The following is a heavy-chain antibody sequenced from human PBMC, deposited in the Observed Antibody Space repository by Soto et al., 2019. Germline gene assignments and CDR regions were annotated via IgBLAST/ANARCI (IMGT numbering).Heavy chain of an antibody. Sequence: SVKVSCKASGGAFNSYTINWVRQAPGRGLEWVGQVVPMYDSVNYAENFQGRVTITADKSTKTAYMELTSLRSEDTALYFCASWRSYSGSYCFDYWGQGTLVTVSS. CDR3: ASWRSYSGSYCFDY. CDR2: VVPMYDSV. CDR1: GGAFNSYT. V-gene: IGHV1-69*06. J-gene: IGHJ4*02. D-gene: IGHD1-26*01.